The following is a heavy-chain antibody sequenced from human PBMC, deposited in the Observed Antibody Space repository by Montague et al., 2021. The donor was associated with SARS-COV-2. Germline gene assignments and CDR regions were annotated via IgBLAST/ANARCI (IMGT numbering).Heavy chain of an antibody. V-gene: IGHV4-59*13. CDR3: ARAEYNWNDWFDP. CDR1: GGSISSYY. Sequence: SETLSLTCSVSGGSISSYYWSWIRQSPGKGLEWIGYIFHSGITDYNPSLKSRVTISVDMSKNQFSLQLNSVTTADSAVYYCARAEYNWNDWFDPWGQGTVVTVSS. J-gene: IGHJ5*02. CDR2: IFHSGIT. D-gene: IGHD1-20*01.